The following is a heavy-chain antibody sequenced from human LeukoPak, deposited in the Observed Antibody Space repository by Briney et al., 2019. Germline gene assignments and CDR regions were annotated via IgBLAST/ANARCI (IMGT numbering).Heavy chain of an antibody. CDR3: ARGSGWYPNYFDY. Sequence: SQTLSLTCTVSGGSISSGGYYWSWIRQHPGKGLEWIWYIYYSGSAYYNPSLKSRVTISVDTSKNQFSLKLSSVAAADTAVYYCARGSGWYPNYFDYWGQGTLVTVSS. CDR2: IYYSGSA. CDR1: GGSISSGGYY. D-gene: IGHD6-19*01. V-gene: IGHV4-31*03. J-gene: IGHJ4*02.